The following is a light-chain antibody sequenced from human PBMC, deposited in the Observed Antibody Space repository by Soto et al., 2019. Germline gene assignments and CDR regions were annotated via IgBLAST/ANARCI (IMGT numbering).Light chain of an antibody. CDR3: QQRNNWPPIT. Sequence: DIVLTQSPGTLSLSPGERATLYCRASQSVSSNHLAWYQQKPGQAPRLLIYDASTRATGIPARFSGSGSETDFTLTITSLEPEDFAVYYCQQRNNWPPITFGQGTRLEIK. CDR1: QSVSSN. V-gene: IGKV3-11*01. CDR2: DAS. J-gene: IGKJ5*01.